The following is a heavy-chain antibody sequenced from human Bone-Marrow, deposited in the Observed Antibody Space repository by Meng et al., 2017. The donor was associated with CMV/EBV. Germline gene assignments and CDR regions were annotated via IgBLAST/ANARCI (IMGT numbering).Heavy chain of an antibody. V-gene: IGHV3-15*01. J-gene: IGHJ6*02. D-gene: IGHD3-3*01. CDR2: IKSKTDGGTT. Sequence: GGSLRLSCAASGFTFSSYAMSWVRQAPGKGLEWVGRIKSKTDGGTTDYAAPVKGRFTISRDDSKNTLYLQMNSLKTEDTAVYYCTSHLSYYDFWSGYPNYYYYYGMDVWGQGTTVTVSS. CDR3: TSHLSYYDFWSGYPNYYYYYGMDV. CDR1: GFTFSSYA.